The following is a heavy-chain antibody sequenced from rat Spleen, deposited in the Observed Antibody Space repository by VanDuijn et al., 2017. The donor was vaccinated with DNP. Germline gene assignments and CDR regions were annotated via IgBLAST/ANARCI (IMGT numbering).Heavy chain of an antibody. CDR1: GFTFSDYY. CDR2: ISYDGSST. J-gene: IGHJ2*01. D-gene: IGHD1-4*01. Sequence: EVQLVESGGGLVQPGRSLKLSCAASGFTFSDYYMAWVRQAPTKGLEWVATISYDGSSTYYRDSVKGRFTISRDNAKSTLYLQMDSLRSEDTATYYCARHRYPGYYFDYWGQGVMVTVSS. V-gene: IGHV5-7*01. CDR3: ARHRYPGYYFDY.